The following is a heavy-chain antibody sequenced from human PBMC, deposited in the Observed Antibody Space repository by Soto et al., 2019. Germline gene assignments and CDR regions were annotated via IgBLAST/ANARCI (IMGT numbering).Heavy chain of an antibody. D-gene: IGHD3-10*01. Sequence: GGSLRLSCAASGFTVSSNYMSWVRQAPGKGLEWVSVIYSGGSTYYADSVKGRFTISRHNSKNTLYLQMNSLRAEDTAVYYCASGNYYGSGSYMVDYYYMDVWGKGTTVTVSS. V-gene: IGHV3-53*04. CDR3: ASGNYYGSGSYMVDYYYMDV. J-gene: IGHJ6*03. CDR2: IYSGGST. CDR1: GFTVSSNY.